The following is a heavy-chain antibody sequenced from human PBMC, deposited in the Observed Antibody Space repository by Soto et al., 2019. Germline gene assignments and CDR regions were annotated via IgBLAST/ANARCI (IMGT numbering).Heavy chain of an antibody. CDR2: VNPLNGET. D-gene: IGHD5-12*01. CDR1: GFTLSAYY. V-gene: IGHV1-2*02. CDR3: ARDKSYVGYDY. J-gene: IGHJ4*02. Sequence: QVQLVQSGAEVKKPGSSLKVSCKASGFTLSAYYLHWLRQAPGQGLEWMGYVNPLNGETRYAVKLQARVTMGRGTSISTVYMQLTGLMSDDTAVYFCARDKSYVGYDYWGQGTLLTVSS.